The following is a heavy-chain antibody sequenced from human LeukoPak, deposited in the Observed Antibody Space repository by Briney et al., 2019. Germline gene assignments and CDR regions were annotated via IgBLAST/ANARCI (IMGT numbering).Heavy chain of an antibody. Sequence: AAVKVSCKASVYTFTSYGISWVRQAPGQGLEWMGWISAYNGNTNYAQKLQGRVTMTTDTSTSTAYMELRSLRSDDTAVYYWASVGKLVRRWFDPWGQGTLVTVSS. CDR1: VYTFTSYG. J-gene: IGHJ5*02. D-gene: IGHD1-1*01. CDR3: ASVGKLVRRWFDP. V-gene: IGHV1-18*01. CDR2: ISAYNGNT.